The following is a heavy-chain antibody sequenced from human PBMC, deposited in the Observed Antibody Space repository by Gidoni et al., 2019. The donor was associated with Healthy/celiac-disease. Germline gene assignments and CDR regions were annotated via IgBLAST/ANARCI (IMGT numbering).Heavy chain of an antibody. Sequence: QVQLVQSGAEVKKPGASVKVSCKASGYTFTSYGISWVRQAPGQGLEWMGWISAYNGNTNYAQKLQGRVTMTTDTSTSTAYMELRSLRSDDTAVYYCARDRRIAARPDYYYYYGMDVWGQGTTVTVSS. J-gene: IGHJ6*02. CDR1: GYTFTSYG. CDR3: ARDRRIAARPDYYYYYGMDV. D-gene: IGHD6-6*01. CDR2: ISAYNGNT. V-gene: IGHV1-18*01.